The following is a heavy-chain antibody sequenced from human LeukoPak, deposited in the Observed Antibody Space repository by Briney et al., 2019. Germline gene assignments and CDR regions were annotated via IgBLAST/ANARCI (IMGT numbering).Heavy chain of an antibody. CDR3: ARGSCTNGICYTDY. J-gene: IGHJ4*02. CDR2: VSSNGGST. V-gene: IGHV3-64*01. D-gene: IGHD2-8*01. CDR1: GFAFNSYA. Sequence: GGSLRLSCAAPGFAFNSYAMHWVRQAPGKGLEFVSGVSSNGGSTYYANSVKGRFTISRDNSKNTLYLQMGSLRADDMAVYYCARGSCTNGICYTDYWGQGTLVTVSS.